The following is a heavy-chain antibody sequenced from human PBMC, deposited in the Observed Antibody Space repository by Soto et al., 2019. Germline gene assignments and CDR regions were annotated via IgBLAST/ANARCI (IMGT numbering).Heavy chain of an antibody. D-gene: IGHD3-9*01. Sequence: EVQLLESGGGLVQPGGSLRLSCAASGFTFSSYAMSWVRQAPGKGLEWVSAISGSGGSTYYADSVKGRFTISRDNSKNTLYLKMNSLRAEDTAVYYCAKDQSYYDILTGYYAGRSFDYWGQGTLVTVSS. CDR2: ISGSGGST. V-gene: IGHV3-23*01. CDR1: GFTFSSYA. CDR3: AKDQSYYDILTGYYAGRSFDY. J-gene: IGHJ4*02.